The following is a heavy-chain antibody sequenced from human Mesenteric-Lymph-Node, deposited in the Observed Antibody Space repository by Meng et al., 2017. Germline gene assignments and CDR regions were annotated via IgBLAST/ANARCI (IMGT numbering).Heavy chain of an antibody. CDR3: ARDRGWALTPEKLDY. D-gene: IGHD4-23*01. V-gene: IGHV3-23*01. CDR2: ISGNGGFT. J-gene: IGHJ4*02. CDR1: GFIFSSHV. Sequence: GGSLRLSCAASGFIFSSHVMSWVRQAPGKGLEWVSVISGNGGFTYYADSVKGRFTISRDNSKNTLYLQMNSLGGDDTAVYYCARDRGWALTPEKLDYWGQGTLVTVSS.